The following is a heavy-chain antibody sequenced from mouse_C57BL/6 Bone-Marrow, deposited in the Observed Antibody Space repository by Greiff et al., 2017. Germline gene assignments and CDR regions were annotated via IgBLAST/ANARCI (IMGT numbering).Heavy chain of an antibody. V-gene: IGHV5-17*01. CDR1: GFTFSDYG. CDR3: ADDYVWFAY. CDR2: ISSGSSTI. Sequence: EVKVEESGGGLVKPGGSLKLSCAASGFTFSDYGMHWVRQAPEKGLEWVAYISSGSSTIYYADKVKGGFTISRDNAKNTLFLQMTSLRSEDTAMYYGADDYVWFAYWGQGTLVTVSA. D-gene: IGHD2-4*01. J-gene: IGHJ3*01.